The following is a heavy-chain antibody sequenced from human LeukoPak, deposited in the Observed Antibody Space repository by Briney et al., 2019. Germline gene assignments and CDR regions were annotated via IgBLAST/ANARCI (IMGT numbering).Heavy chain of an antibody. CDR3: ARVVDGELTNFYYYYYMDV. J-gene: IGHJ6*03. Sequence: PGGSLRLSCAASGFTVSSNYMSWVRQAPGKGLEWVSVIYSGGSTYYADSVKGRFTISRDNSKNTLYLQMNSLRAEDTAVYYCARVVDGELTNFYYYYYMDVWGKGTTVTVSS. D-gene: IGHD1-26*01. CDR2: IYSGGST. CDR1: GFTVSSNY. V-gene: IGHV3-53*01.